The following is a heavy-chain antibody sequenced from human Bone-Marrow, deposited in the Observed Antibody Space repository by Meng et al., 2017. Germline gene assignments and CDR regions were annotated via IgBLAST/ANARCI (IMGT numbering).Heavy chain of an antibody. CDR3: ARGGYCSGGSCN. J-gene: IGHJ4*02. Sequence: QVQLQQWGAGLLKPSETLSLTCAVYGRSFSGYYWSWIRQPPGKGLEWIGEINHSGSTNYNPSLKSRVTISVDTSKNQFSLKLSSVTAADTAVYYCARGGYCSGGSCNWGQGTLVTVSS. CDR1: GRSFSGYY. V-gene: IGHV4-34*01. D-gene: IGHD2-15*01. CDR2: INHSGST.